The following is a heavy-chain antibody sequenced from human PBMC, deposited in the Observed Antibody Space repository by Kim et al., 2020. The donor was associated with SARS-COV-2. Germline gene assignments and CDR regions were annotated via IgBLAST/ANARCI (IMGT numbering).Heavy chain of an antibody. Sequence: SVKVSCKASGGTFSSYAISWVRQAPGQGLEWMGGIIPIFGTANYAQKFQGRVTITADESTSTAYMELSSLRSEDTAVYYCARVEAYCGGDCYSAYYYYGMDVWGQGTTVTVSS. CDR1: GGTFSSYA. J-gene: IGHJ6*02. CDR2: IIPIFGTA. CDR3: ARVEAYCGGDCYSAYYYYGMDV. V-gene: IGHV1-69*13. D-gene: IGHD2-21*02.